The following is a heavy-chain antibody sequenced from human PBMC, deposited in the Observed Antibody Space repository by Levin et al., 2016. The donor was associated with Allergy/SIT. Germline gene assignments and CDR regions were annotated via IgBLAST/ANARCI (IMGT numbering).Heavy chain of an antibody. CDR2: ISGRGDLT. Sequence: GESLKISCAASGFTFSNYAMSWVRQAPGKGLEWVAGISGRGDLTYYADSVKGRFSIARDNSKNMVSLEMSSLRAEDTALYFCARDHAYTHPQQFVFWGQGTRVTVSS. D-gene: IGHD3-16*01. J-gene: IGHJ4*02. CDR3: ARDHAYTHPQQFVF. CDR1: GFTFSNYA. V-gene: IGHV3-23*01.